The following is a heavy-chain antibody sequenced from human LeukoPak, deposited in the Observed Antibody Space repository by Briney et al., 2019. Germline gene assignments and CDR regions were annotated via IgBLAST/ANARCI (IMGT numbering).Heavy chain of an antibody. Sequence: QPGRSLRLSCAASGFTFSSYAMSWVRQAPGKGLEWVSAISGSGGSTYYADSVKGRFTISRDNSKNTLYLQMNSLRAEDMAVYYCAKDGSLWFGEIHYWGQGTLVTVSS. CDR3: AKDGSLWFGEIHY. D-gene: IGHD3-10*01. CDR1: GFTFSSYA. J-gene: IGHJ4*02. V-gene: IGHV3-23*01. CDR2: ISGSGGST.